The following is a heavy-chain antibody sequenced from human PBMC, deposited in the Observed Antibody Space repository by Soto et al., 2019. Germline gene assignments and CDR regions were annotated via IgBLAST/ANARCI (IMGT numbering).Heavy chain of an antibody. Sequence: ASVKVSCKASGYDFSSYPINWVRQAPGQRPEWVGWINVANGNTQYSRKVQDGITITRDTSAATVYMLLSSLRSEDTAVYFCARRGLPSTIGGAAWAYLDHWGQGTLVTVSS. CDR3: ARRGLPSTIGGAAWAYLDH. D-gene: IGHD1-26*01. CDR1: GYDFSSYP. V-gene: IGHV1-3*01. CDR2: INVANGNT. J-gene: IGHJ4*02.